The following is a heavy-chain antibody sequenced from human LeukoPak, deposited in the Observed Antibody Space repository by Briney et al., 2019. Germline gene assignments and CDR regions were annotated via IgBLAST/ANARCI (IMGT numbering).Heavy chain of an antibody. J-gene: IGHJ4*02. CDR2: INHSGST. CDR1: GGSFSGYY. D-gene: IGHD1-26*01. Sequence: SETLSLTCAVYGGSFSGYYCSWIRQPPGKGLEWIGEINHSGSTNYNPSLKSRVTISVDTSKNQFSLKLSSVTAADTAVYYCGGSGSYYNRDYWGQGTLVTVSS. V-gene: IGHV4-34*01. CDR3: GGSGSYYNRDY.